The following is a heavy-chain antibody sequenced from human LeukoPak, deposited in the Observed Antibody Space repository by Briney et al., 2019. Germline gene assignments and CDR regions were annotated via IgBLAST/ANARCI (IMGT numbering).Heavy chain of an antibody. J-gene: IGHJ4*02. D-gene: IGHD6-19*01. CDR1: GFTFSNAW. V-gene: IGHV3-15*01. Sequence: WSLRLSCAASGFTFSNAWMSWVRQAAGKGLEWVGRIKTKTDGGTTDYGAPLKSRCTNSRDDSKTTLYLQMNSLKTGDTAVYYCTSDRTAGSRDWYGYYGDYWGQGALVTVSS. CDR3: TSDRTAGSRDWYGYYGDY. CDR2: IKTKTDGGTT.